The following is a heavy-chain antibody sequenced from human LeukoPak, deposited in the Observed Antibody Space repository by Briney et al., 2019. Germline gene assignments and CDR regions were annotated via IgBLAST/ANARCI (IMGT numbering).Heavy chain of an antibody. J-gene: IGHJ2*01. CDR3: ARHLDYYDSSGYYGIWYFDL. D-gene: IGHD3-22*01. Sequence: SETLSLTCTVSGGSLSSYHWRWIRQPPGKGLEGIGYIYYSGSTNYNPSLKSRVTISVDTSNNQFSLKLSSVTAADTAVYYCARHLDYYDSSGYYGIWYFDLWGRGTLVTVSS. CDR2: IYYSGST. CDR1: GGSLSSYH. V-gene: IGHV4-59*08.